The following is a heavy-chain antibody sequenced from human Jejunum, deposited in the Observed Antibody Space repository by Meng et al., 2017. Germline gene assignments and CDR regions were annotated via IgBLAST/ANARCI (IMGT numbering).Heavy chain of an antibody. Sequence: GGSLRLSCVASGFTFSDYAISWVRQAPGKGLEWVSAISGSGGSTYYADSVKGRFTISRDNSKNTLYLQMNSLRAEDTAVYYCAKSRPVLLWFGELFNAFDIWGQGTMVTVSS. CDR3: AKSRPVLLWFGELFNAFDI. CDR2: ISGSGGST. D-gene: IGHD3-10*01. V-gene: IGHV3-23*01. J-gene: IGHJ3*02. CDR1: GFTFSDYA.